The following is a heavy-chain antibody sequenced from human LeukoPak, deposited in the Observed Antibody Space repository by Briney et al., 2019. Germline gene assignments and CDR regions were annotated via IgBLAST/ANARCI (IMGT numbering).Heavy chain of an antibody. D-gene: IGHD5-24*01. CDR2: INPNSGGT. J-gene: IGHJ4*02. CDR3: AREGGGRWLQLLFDY. Sequence: GASVKVSCKASGYTFTGYYMHWVRQAPGQGLEWMGWINPNSGGTNYAQKFQGRVTMTRDTSISTAYMELSRLRSDDTAVYYCAREGGGRWLQLLFDYWGQGTLVTVSS. V-gene: IGHV1-2*02. CDR1: GYTFTGYY.